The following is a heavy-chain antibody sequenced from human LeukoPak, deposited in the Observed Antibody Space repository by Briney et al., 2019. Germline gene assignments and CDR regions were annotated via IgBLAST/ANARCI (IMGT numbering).Heavy chain of an antibody. J-gene: IGHJ6*02. CDR3: ARVMFGSLGRYGMDV. CDR2: IDSTGAT. V-gene: IGHV3-13*01. CDR1: GFSFSTYD. D-gene: IGHD3-16*01. Sequence: GGSLRLSCAVSGFSFSTYDMHWVRQATGEGLEWVSAIDSTGATYYPGSVRGRFTISRENAKNSLYLQMNSLRAGDTAVYYCARVMFGSLGRYGMDVWGQGTTVTVSS.